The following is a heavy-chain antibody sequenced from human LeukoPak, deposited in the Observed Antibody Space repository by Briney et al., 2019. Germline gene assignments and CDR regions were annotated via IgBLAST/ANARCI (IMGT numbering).Heavy chain of an antibody. CDR3: ARRSPDYDGNEVGFDY. V-gene: IGHV3-48*02. CDR1: GFTFSSYS. J-gene: IGHJ4*02. D-gene: IGHD4-23*01. Sequence: GGSLRLSCAASGFTFSSYSMNWVRQAPGKGLEWVSYISSSSSTIYYADSVKGRFTISRDNAKNSLYLQMNSLRDEDTAVYYCARRSPDYDGNEVGFDYWGQGTLVTVSS. CDR2: ISSSSSTI.